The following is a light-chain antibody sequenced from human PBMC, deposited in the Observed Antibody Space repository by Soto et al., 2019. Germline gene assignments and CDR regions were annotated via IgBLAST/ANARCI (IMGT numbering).Light chain of an antibody. CDR1: QSVRSN. CDR3: QQYNNWPPIT. Sequence: EIVMTQSPATLSVSPGERATLSCRASQSVRSNLAWYQQKLGQAPRLLIYGASTRATGIPARFSGSGSRTEFTLTISSLQSEDFALYYCQQYNNWPPITFGQGTRLEIK. CDR2: GAS. V-gene: IGKV3-15*01. J-gene: IGKJ5*01.